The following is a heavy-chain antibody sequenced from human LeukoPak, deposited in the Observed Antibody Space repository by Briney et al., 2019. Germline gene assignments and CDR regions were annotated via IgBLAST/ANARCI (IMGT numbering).Heavy chain of an antibody. CDR1: GFTFSSYS. Sequence: GGSLRLSCAASGFTFSSYSMNWVRQAPGRGLEWVGRSRNRAKSYTTDYAASVKGRFTISRDDSKSTLYLQMNSLETEDTAVYYCSRDATGDHWGQGTLVSVSS. CDR3: SRDATGDH. CDR2: SRNRAKSYTT. J-gene: IGHJ4*02. V-gene: IGHV3-72*01.